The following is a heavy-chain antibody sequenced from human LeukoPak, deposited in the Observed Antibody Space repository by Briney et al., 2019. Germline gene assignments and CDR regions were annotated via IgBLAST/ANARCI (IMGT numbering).Heavy chain of an antibody. CDR2: MNPYSVNT. D-gene: IGHD3-3*01. CDR1: GGTFSSYA. J-gene: IGHJ5*02. V-gene: IGHV1-8*02. Sequence: ASVKVSCKASGGTFSSYAISWVRQAPGQGLEWIGWMNPYSVNTGYARKFQGRVTMTRDNSINTAFLELRRLTYEDTAVYYCARGIYDGSHTLDPWGQGTLVTVSS. CDR3: ARGIYDGSHTLDP.